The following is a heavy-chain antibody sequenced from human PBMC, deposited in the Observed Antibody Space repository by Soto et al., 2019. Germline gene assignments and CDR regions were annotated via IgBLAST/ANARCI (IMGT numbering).Heavy chain of an antibody. CDR3: ARVVVTASYYYYAMDF. J-gene: IGHJ6*01. CDR2: IYYSGNT. V-gene: IGHV4-31*03. CDR1: GGSISSCGYY. D-gene: IGHD2-15*01. Sequence: QVQLQESGPGLVETSQTLSLICTVSGGSISSCGYYWSWIRQHPGKGLEWIASIYYSGNTFYNPSLQSRVTISVDTSKNQFSLKLSSVTAADTAVYYCARVVVTASYYYYAMDFW.